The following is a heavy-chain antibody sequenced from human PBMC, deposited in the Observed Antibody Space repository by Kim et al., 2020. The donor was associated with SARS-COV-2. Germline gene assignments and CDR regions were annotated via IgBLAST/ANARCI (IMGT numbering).Heavy chain of an antibody. Sequence: SLKSRVTISVDTSKNQFSLKLSSVTAADTAVYYCARVGAVAASPGDWFDPWGQGTLVTVSS. V-gene: IGHV4-59*01. J-gene: IGHJ5*02. D-gene: IGHD6-19*01. CDR3: ARVGAVAASPGDWFDP.